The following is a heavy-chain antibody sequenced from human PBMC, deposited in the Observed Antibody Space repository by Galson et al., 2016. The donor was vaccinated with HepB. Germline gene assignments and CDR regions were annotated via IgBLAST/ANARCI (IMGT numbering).Heavy chain of an antibody. CDR3: SRGDLRGAARPEVAY. V-gene: IGHV3-74*01. CDR2: INSDGSST. D-gene: IGHD6-6*01. CDR1: GLTFSTSW. J-gene: IGHJ4*02. Sequence: SLRLPCPATGLTFSTSWLHWVRQAPGKGLVYVSRINSDGSSTTYADSVKGRFTISRDNAKNTLYLQMNSLRAEDTALYYCSRGDLRGAARPEVAYWGQGTLVTVSS.